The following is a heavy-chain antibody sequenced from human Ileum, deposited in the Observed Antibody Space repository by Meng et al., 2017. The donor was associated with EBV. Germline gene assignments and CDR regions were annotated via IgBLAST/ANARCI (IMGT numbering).Heavy chain of an antibody. V-gene: IGHV4-39*07. Sequence: GWVPGLGRPSETPSPTCLVSGDSRSSSNYHWGGFRQSPGKALECIGTIFYRGNTFYNPSLKTRLTISVDTSKNEFSLNLKSVTAADTAVYYCVSAYDYGDYEAFAYWGLGSLVTVPS. J-gene: IGHJ4*02. CDR1: GDSRSSSNYH. D-gene: IGHD4-17*01. CDR2: IFYRGNT. CDR3: VSAYDYGDYEAFAY.